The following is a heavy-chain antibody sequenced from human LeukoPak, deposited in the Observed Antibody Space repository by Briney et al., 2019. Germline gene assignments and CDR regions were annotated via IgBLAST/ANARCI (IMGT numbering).Heavy chain of an antibody. D-gene: IGHD3-10*01. J-gene: IGHJ6*03. Sequence: GGSLRLSCAASGFTFSSYSMNWVRQAPGKGLEWVSSISSSSSYIYYADSVKGRFTISRDNAKNSLYLQMNSLRAEDTAVYYCARVVRYYGSGTGYYYMDVWGKGTTVTVS. CDR3: ARVVRYYGSGTGYYYMDV. CDR1: GFTFSSYS. CDR2: ISSSSSYI. V-gene: IGHV3-21*01.